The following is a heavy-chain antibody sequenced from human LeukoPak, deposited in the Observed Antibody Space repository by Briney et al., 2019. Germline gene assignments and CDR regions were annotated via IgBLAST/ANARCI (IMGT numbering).Heavy chain of an antibody. J-gene: IGHJ4*02. CDR2: INHSGST. D-gene: IGHD3-22*01. CDR1: GGSFSGYY. V-gene: IGHV4-34*01. Sequence: SETLSLTCAVYGGSFSGYYWSGIRQPPGKGLEWIGEINHSGSTNYNPSLKRRVTISVDTSKNQFSLKLSSVTAADTAVYYCARGPGNYDNSGYLVYYFDYWGQGTLVTVSS. CDR3: ARGPGNYDNSGYLVYYFDY.